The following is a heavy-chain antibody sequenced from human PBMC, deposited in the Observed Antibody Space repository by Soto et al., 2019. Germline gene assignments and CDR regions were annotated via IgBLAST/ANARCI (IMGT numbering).Heavy chain of an antibody. V-gene: IGHV3-33*01. J-gene: IGHJ6*02. CDR3: ARVEVGDYGSMDV. D-gene: IGHD4-17*01. Sequence: GGSLILSCVASGFTFSSYGMHWVRQAPGKGLEWVAVIWYDGSNKYYADSVKGRFTISRDNSKNTLYLQMNSLRAEDTAVYYCARVEVGDYGSMDVWGQGTTVTVSS. CDR2: IWYDGSNK. CDR1: GFTFSSYG.